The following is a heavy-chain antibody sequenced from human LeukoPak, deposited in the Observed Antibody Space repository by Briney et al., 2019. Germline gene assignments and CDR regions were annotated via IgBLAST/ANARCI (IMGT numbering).Heavy chain of an antibody. Sequence: PGGSLRLSCAASGFTFSSFDMSWVRQAPGKGLEWVSGISAGGGTTYYADSVRGRFTISRDNSKNTLYLQFNSLRAEDTAVYYCARGTSGPDSWGQGTLVTVSP. CDR2: ISAGGGTT. CDR1: GFTFSSFD. J-gene: IGHJ4*02. V-gene: IGHV3-23*01. CDR3: ARGTSGPDS. D-gene: IGHD1-1*01.